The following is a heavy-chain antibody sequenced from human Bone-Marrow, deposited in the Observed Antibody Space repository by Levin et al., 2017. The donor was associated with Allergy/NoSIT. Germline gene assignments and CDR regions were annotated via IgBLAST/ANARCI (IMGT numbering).Heavy chain of an antibody. D-gene: IGHD1-14*01. CDR2: FYYSGRT. Sequence: GSLRLSCTVSGGSVSSTSYHWGWIRQPPGKGLEWIGNFYYSGRTYYTPSLKSRVTISVDTSKNQFSLKLSSVTAADTAIYYCARTGNTYPFDYWGRGTLVTVSS. CDR1: GGSVSSTSYH. V-gene: IGHV4-39*01. J-gene: IGHJ4*02. CDR3: ARTGNTYPFDY.